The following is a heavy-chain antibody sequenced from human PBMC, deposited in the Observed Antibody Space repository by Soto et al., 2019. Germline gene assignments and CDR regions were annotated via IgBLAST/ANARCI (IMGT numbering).Heavy chain of an antibody. D-gene: IGHD4-17*01. CDR3: ARAGGTTLYFDL. Sequence: QVQLQESGPGLVKPSQTLSLTCTVSGGSISSGGYYWSWIRQHPGKGLEWIGYIYYSGSTYYNPSLKSRVXIXVXXSKNQFSLKLSSVTAADTAVYYCARAGGTTLYFDLWGRGTLVTVSS. V-gene: IGHV4-31*03. J-gene: IGHJ2*01. CDR1: GGSISSGGYY. CDR2: IYYSGST.